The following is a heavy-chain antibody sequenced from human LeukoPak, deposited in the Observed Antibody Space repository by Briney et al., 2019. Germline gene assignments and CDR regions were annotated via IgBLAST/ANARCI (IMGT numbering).Heavy chain of an antibody. CDR1: GFTLSTYG. D-gene: IGHD5-24*01. Sequence: PGGSLRLSCVASGFTLSTYGMRWLRQAPGKGLEWVAVMTYDGNNQYYADSVKGRFSVSRDNSRNTLYLQMNSLRAEDTAVYYCARIRMPTSTGDAFDVWGQGTMVPVSS. J-gene: IGHJ3*01. V-gene: IGHV3-33*05. CDR2: MTYDGNNQ. CDR3: ARIRMPTSTGDAFDV.